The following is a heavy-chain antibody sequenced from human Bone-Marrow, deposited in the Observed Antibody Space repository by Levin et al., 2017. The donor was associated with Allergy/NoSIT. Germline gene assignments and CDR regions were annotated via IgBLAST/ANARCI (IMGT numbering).Heavy chain of an antibody. D-gene: IGHD2-21*02. V-gene: IGHV1-69*13. CDR1: GGAFSTYA. Sequence: ASVKVSCKASGGAFSTYAISWVRQAPGQGLEWMGGIIPLFGVPNYAQKFRDRLTITADESTSMAYMELSSVTSEDTAVYYCAFSLGDALYYFDYWGQGTLVTVSS. CDR3: AFSLGDALYYFDY. CDR2: IIPLFGVP. J-gene: IGHJ4*02.